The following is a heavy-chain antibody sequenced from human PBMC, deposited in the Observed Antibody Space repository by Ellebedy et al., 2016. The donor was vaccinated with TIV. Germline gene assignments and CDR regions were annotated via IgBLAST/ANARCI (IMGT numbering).Heavy chain of an antibody. V-gene: IGHV4-59*08. D-gene: IGHD5-12*01. CDR1: GGSISSYY. CDR2: IYYSGST. Sequence: MPSETLSLTCTASGGSISSYYWSWIRQPPGKGLEWIGYIYYSGSTYYNPSLKSRVTISVDTSKNQFSLKLSSVTAADTAVYYCARRNSGYDYDNWFDPWGQGTLVTVSS. J-gene: IGHJ5*02. CDR3: ARRNSGYDYDNWFDP.